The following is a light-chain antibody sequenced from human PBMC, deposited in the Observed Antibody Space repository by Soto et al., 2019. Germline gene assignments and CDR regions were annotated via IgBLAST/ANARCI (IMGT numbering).Light chain of an antibody. V-gene: IGKV3-15*01. CDR2: GAS. J-gene: IGKJ3*01. CDR1: QSVSSD. Sequence: SQSPSTLSVSTGERATLSCRASQSVSSDFAWYQQKPGQAPRLLIYGASSRATGIPARFSGSGSGTEFTLTISSLQSEDFAVYYCQQYNNWPPTFAPGTKVAIK. CDR3: QQYNNWPPT.